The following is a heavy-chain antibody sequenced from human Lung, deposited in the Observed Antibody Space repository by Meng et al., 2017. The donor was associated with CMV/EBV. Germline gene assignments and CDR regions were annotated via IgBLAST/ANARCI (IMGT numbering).Heavy chain of an antibody. J-gene: IGHJ4*02. Sequence: GGSXRLSCAASGFTLSSYWMSWVRQAPGKELEWVANIKEDGSEKYYVDSVKGRFTISRDNAKNSLYVQMNSLRGEDTAVYYCARAYRAIDYWGQGTLVTVSS. CDR1: GFTLSSYW. CDR3: ARAYRAIDY. D-gene: IGHD1-26*01. V-gene: IGHV3-7*01. CDR2: IKEDGSEK.